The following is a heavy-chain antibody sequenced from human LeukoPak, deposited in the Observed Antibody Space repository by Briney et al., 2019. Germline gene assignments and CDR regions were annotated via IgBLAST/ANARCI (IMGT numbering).Heavy chain of an antibody. CDR2: ISGSGGST. CDR1: GLTFSSYA. Sequence: PGGSLRLSCAASGLTFSSYAMSWVRHAPGKGLEWVSSISGSGGSTYYADSVKGRFTISRDNSKNTLYLQMNSLRAEDTAVYYCAKRACSSTSCYRAFDIWGQGTMVTVSS. D-gene: IGHD2-2*01. V-gene: IGHV3-23*01. J-gene: IGHJ3*02. CDR3: AKRACSSTSCYRAFDI.